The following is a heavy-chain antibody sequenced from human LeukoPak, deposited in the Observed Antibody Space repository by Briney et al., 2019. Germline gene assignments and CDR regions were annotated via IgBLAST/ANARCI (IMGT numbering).Heavy chain of an antibody. CDR1: GFTVSSNY. CDR2: IYSGGST. J-gene: IGHJ6*03. V-gene: IGHV3-66*04. D-gene: IGHD4-17*01. Sequence: GGSLRISCAASGFTVSSNYMSWVRQAPGKGLEWVSLIYSGGSTYYADSVKGRFTISRDNSKNTLYLQMNSLRAEDTAVYYCARHAYGSYYYYYMDVWGKGTTVTVSS. CDR3: ARHAYGSYYYYYMDV.